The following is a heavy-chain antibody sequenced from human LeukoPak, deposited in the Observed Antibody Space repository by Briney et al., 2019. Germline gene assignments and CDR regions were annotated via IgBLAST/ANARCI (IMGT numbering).Heavy chain of an antibody. V-gene: IGHV1-58*01. Sequence: SVKDSCKASGFTFTSSPVQWVRQARGQRGEGIGWIVVGSGKTNYAQKFRERVTITRDMSTSTAYMELSSLRSEDTAVYYCAALYDYGDYRDYWGQGTLVTVSS. CDR2: IVVGSGKT. D-gene: IGHD4-17*01. CDR1: GFTFTSSP. CDR3: AALYDYGDYRDY. J-gene: IGHJ4*02.